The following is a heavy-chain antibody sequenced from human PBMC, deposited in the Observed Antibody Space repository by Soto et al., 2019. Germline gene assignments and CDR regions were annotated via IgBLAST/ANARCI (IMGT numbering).Heavy chain of an antibody. CDR3: AKEFGSTWIDH. V-gene: IGHV3-30*18. J-gene: IGHJ4*02. CDR2: MSYDGTKE. Sequence: GGSLRLSCAASGFTLTTYGMHWVRQAPGKGLEWVAAMSYDGTKEYYADSVKGRFTISRDSSRNTLFLQLNSLRAEDTAVYYCAKEFGSTWIDHWGEGTLVTVYS. D-gene: IGHD1-1*01. CDR1: GFTLTTYG.